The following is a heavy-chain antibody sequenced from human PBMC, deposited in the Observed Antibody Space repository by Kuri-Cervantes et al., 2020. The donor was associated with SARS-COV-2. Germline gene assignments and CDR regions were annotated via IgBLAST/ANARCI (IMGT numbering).Heavy chain of an antibody. V-gene: IGHV3-30*19. J-gene: IGHJ6*03. CDR2: ISYDGSNK. CDR3: AKDESAWEWYYYYMDV. Sequence: GESLKISCAASGFTFSSYGMHWVRQAPGKGLEWVAVISYDGSNKYYADSVKGRFTISRDNSKNTLYLQMNSLRAEDTAVYYCAKDESAWEWYYYYMDVWGKGTTVTVSS. D-gene: IGHD1-26*01. CDR1: GFTFSSYG.